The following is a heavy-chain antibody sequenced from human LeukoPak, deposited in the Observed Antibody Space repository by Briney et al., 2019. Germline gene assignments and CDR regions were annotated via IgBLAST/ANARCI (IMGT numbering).Heavy chain of an antibody. V-gene: IGHV5-51*01. CDR2: IYPGDSDT. CDR1: GYSFTSYW. Sequence: GEALQISCKGSGYSFTSYWIGWVRPIPGKGLAWMGTIYPGDSDTRYSPSFQGQVTISADKSINTAYLRWSSLKASDTAMYYCATYSSGMAYDYFDYWGQGTLVTVSS. J-gene: IGHJ4*02. D-gene: IGHD3-10*01. CDR3: ATYSSGMAYDYFDY.